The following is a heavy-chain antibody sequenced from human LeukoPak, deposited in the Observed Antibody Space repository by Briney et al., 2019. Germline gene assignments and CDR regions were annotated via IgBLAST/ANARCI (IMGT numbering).Heavy chain of an antibody. Sequence: PSETLSLTCAVYGGSFSGYYWSWIRQPPGKGLEWIGEINHSGSTNYNPSLKSRVTISVDTSKNQFSLKLSSVTAADTAVYYCARLGKHYGSGSYYKKYYYYYMDVWGKGTTVTISS. V-gene: IGHV4-34*01. CDR3: ARLGKHYGSGSYYKKYYYYYMDV. CDR1: GGSFSGYY. D-gene: IGHD3-10*01. CDR2: INHSGST. J-gene: IGHJ6*03.